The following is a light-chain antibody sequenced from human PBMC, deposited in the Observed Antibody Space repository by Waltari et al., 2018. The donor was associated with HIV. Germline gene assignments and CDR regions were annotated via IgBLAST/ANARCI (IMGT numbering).Light chain of an antibody. CDR2: WAS. J-gene: IGKJ1*01. CDR3: HQYYGNGWT. V-gene: IGKV4-1*01. Sequence: DIVMTQSPDSLAVSLGERATINCKSSQSVLYNSNNKNHLAWYQQKPGQPPKLLIYWASIRSAGGPDRCSGSGSGTDFTLTISGLQDEDVAVYYCHQYYGNGWTFGQGTKLEV. CDR1: QSVLYNSNNKNH.